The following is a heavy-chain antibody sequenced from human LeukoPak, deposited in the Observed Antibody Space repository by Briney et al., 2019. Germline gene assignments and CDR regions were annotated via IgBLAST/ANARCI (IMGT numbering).Heavy chain of an antibody. D-gene: IGHD1-7*01. CDR1: GGSFSGYY. J-gene: IGHJ3*02. V-gene: IGHV4-59*01. CDR3: ARERTNDGFDI. CDR2: IFYSGRT. Sequence: SETLSLTCAVYGGSFSGYYWSWIRQPPGKGLEWIGYIFYSGRTNYNPSLKSRVTISVDTSKNQFSLKLSSVTAADTAVYYCARERTNDGFDIWGQGTMVTVSS.